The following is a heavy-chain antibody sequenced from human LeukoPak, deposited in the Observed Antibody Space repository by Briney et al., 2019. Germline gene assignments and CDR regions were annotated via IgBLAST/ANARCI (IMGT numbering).Heavy chain of an antibody. CDR1: GDSVSSNNVA. V-gene: IGHV6-1*01. CDR3: ARDRVSRFTYYYGSGSYYGPGGFDY. D-gene: IGHD3-10*01. Sequence: SQTLSLTCAISGDSVSSNNVAWNWIRQSPSRGLEWLGRTFYRSKWHYNYAESVKGRITINPDTSKNQFSLQLDSVTPEDTAVYYCARDRVSRFTYYYGSGSYYGPGGFDYWGQGTLVTVSS. J-gene: IGHJ4*02. CDR2: TFYRSKWHY.